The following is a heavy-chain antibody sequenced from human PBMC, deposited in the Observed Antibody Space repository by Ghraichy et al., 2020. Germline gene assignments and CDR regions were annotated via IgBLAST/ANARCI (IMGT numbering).Heavy chain of an antibody. J-gene: IGHJ4*02. Sequence: SETLSLTCSVSGGSISSGGYYWSWIRQHPGKGLEWIDYMYYSGNIYYNPSLKSRLTISVDTSKNQFSLKMTSVTAADTAVYYCARAYCRGDCPLDYWGQGTLVTVSS. CDR3: ARAYCRGDCPLDY. V-gene: IGHV4-31*03. CDR2: MYYSGNI. D-gene: IGHD2-21*02. CDR1: GGSISSGGYY.